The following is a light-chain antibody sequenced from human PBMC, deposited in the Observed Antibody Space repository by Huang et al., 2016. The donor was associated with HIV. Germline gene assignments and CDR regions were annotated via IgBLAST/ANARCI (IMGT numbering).Light chain of an antibody. V-gene: IGKV3-11*01. CDR2: DVS. J-gene: IGKJ4*01. CDR1: QSIGTY. Sequence: EIVLTQSPVTLSLSPGDRATLSCSANQSIGTYLARYQQKSGQAPRLLIYDVSNRAAGVPARFSASGSETDFTLTIASLDPDDFAIYHCQQRSKWPLTFGGGTKVEMK. CDR3: QQRSKWPLT.